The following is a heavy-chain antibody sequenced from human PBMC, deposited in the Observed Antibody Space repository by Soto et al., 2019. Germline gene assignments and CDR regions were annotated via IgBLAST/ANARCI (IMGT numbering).Heavy chain of an antibody. D-gene: IGHD4-17*01. J-gene: IGHJ6*02. V-gene: IGHV3-33*01. CDR2: ICYDGSNK. Sequence: RRLSCAASGFTFSSYGMHWVRQAPCKGLEWVAVICYDGSNKYYADSVKGRFTISRDNSKNTLYLQMNSLRAEDTAVYYCARDYSMTTVTTGYYYGMEVWGEGTTVTVSS. CDR3: ARDYSMTTVTTGYYYGMEV. CDR1: GFTFSSYG.